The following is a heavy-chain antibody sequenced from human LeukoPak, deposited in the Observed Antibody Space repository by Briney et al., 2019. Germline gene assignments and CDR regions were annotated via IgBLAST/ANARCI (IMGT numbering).Heavy chain of an antibody. CDR3: ARDYGDYTLDY. CDR2: MNPNSGGT. Sequence: ASVNVSCRASGYTCTGYYIHWVRQAPGQGLEWMGWMNPNSGGTHYAQNFQGRVTMTRDTSTRTAYMELSRLRSDDTAVYYCARDYGDYTLDYWGQGTLVTVSP. D-gene: IGHD4-17*01. CDR1: GYTCTGYY. J-gene: IGHJ4*02. V-gene: IGHV1-2*02.